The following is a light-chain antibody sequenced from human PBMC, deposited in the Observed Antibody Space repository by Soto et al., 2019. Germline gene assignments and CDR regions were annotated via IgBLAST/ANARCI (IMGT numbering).Light chain of an antibody. CDR1: QSLLHITGETF. CDR2: GAS. V-gene: IGKV2-29*01. J-gene: IGKJ1*01. CDR3: QHYGHALWA. Sequence: DVVVTQTPLSLSVAPGGPASISWKSSQSLLHITGETFLFWYQQKPGQSPRLLMSGASRRATGVPDRFSGSGSGTDFTLTISRLEPEDFAVYYCQHYGHALWAFGQGTKVDIK.